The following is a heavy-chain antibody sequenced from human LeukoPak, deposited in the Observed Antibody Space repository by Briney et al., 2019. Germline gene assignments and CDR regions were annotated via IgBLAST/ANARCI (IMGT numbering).Heavy chain of an antibody. CDR3: ARDYDGKSYFDS. J-gene: IGHJ4*02. V-gene: IGHV4-31*03. CDR1: GVSVSSAGYH. D-gene: IGHD3-22*01. CDR2: IYNSGNT. Sequence: SETLSLTCTVSGVSVSSAGYHWSWIRRHPGKGLEWIGYIYNSGNTDYNPSLKSRVTISGDPSKNQFSLKLRSVTAADTAVYYCARDYDGKSYFDSWGQGTLVTVSS.